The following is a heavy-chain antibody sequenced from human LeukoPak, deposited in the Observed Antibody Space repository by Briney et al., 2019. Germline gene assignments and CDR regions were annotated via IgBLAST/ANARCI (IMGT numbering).Heavy chain of an antibody. CDR1: GFTFSGYW. CDR3: ARDGGYKFDQ. D-gene: IGHD1-1*01. V-gene: IGHV3-74*03. Sequence: PGGSLRLSCAASGFTFSGYWMHWVRQAPGKGLVWVSCVKSDGSTTYGDSVKGRFTISRDNAKNTLYLQMNSLRAEDTAVYYCARDGGYKFDQWGQGTQVTVSS. J-gene: IGHJ4*02. CDR2: VKSDGST.